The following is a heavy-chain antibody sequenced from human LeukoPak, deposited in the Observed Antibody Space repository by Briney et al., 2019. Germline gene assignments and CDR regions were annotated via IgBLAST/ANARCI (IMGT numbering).Heavy chain of an antibody. Sequence: PGGSLRLSCAASGFTFSSYAMSWVRQAPGKGLEWVSAISGSGGSTYYADSVKGRFAISRDNSKNTLYLQMNSLTAEDTAVYYGAKESAKYYYDSSGYPTVDWGQGTLVTVCS. CDR3: AKESAKYYYDSSGYPTVD. J-gene: IGHJ4*02. V-gene: IGHV3-23*01. CDR1: GFTFSSYA. D-gene: IGHD3-22*01. CDR2: ISGSGGST.